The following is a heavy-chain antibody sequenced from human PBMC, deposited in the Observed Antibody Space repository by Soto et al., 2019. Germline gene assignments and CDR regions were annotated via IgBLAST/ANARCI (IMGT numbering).Heavy chain of an antibody. J-gene: IGHJ4*02. D-gene: IGHD2-15*01. CDR3: ARGGDVVVVAATFDY. V-gene: IGHV3-33*01. Sequence: QVQLVESGGGVVQPGRSLRLSCAASGFTFSSYGMHWVRQAPGKGLEWVAVIWDDGSNKYYADSVKGRFTISIDNSKNKLYLQMNSLRAEDTAVYYCARGGDVVVVAATFDYWGQGTLVTVSS. CDR1: GFTFSSYG. CDR2: IWDDGSNK.